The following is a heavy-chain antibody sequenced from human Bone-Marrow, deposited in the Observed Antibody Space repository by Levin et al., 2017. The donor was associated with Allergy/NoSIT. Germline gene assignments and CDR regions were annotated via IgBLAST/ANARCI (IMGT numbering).Heavy chain of an antibody. V-gene: IGHV3-53*01. CDR1: GFIISNNY. D-gene: IGHD2-2*01. CDR2: IYSSGST. Sequence: GASVKVSCAASGFIISNNYMSWVRQAPGKGLEWVSVIYSSGSTYYADSVKGRFTIPRDNSKNTGFLQMNSLRGDDTAVYYCAGQYQLPTGYYGLDLWGQGTTVTVSS. CDR3: AGQYQLPTGYYGLDL. J-gene: IGHJ6*02.